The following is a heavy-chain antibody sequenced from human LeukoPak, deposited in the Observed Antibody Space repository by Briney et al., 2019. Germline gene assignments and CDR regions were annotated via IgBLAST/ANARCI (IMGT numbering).Heavy chain of an antibody. J-gene: IGHJ4*02. CDR2: IRNDGSNS. CDR1: ALTFNSCG. V-gene: IGHV3-30*02. D-gene: IGHD3-22*01. Sequence: GGSLRLSCAASALTFNSCGMHWVRQARGKALEWVAFIRNDGSNSYYADSVKGRFTISRDNSKNTLYLQMNSLRPEDTAVYYCAKDRSYYDSGGFRNFDYWGQGTLVTVSS. CDR3: AKDRSYYDSGGFRNFDY.